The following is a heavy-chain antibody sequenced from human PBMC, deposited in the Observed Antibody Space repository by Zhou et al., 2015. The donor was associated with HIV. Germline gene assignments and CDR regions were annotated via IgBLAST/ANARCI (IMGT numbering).Heavy chain of an antibody. CDR3: ARDRASVVVPAAIVPDPYYYYMDV. CDR1: GGTFSSYA. CDR2: IIPIFGTA. V-gene: IGHV1-69*12. J-gene: IGHJ6*03. D-gene: IGHD2-2*02. Sequence: QVQLVQSGAEVKKPGSSVKVSCKASGGTFSSYAISWVRQAPGQGLEWMGGIIPIFGTANYAQKFQGRVTITADESTSTAYMELSSLRSEDTAVYYCARDRASVVVPAAIVPDPYYYYMDVWGKGTTVTVSS.